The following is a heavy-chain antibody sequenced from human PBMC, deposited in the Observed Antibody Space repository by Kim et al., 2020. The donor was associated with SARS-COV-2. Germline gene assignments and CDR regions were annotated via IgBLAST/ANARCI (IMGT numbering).Heavy chain of an antibody. CDR3: ARGYWRGGAFDI. Sequence: GGSLRLSCAASGFTFSSYDMHWVRQATGKGLEWVSAIGTAGDTYYQGSAKGRFTITRENAKNSLYLQMNSLRAGDTAVYYCARGYWRGGAFDIWGQGTMVGVSS. CDR2: IGTAGDT. J-gene: IGHJ3*02. V-gene: IGHV3-13*01. D-gene: IGHD1-20*01. CDR1: GFTFSSYD.